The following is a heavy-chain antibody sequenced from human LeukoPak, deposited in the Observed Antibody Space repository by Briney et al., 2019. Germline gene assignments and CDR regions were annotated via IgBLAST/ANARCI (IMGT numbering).Heavy chain of an antibody. CDR3: ARGVVVVAATTYFDY. Sequence: SENLSLTCTVSGGSISSYYWSWIRQPPGKGLEWIGYIYYSGSTNYNPSLKSRVTISVDTSKNQFSLTLSSVTAADTAVYYCARGVVVVAATTYFDYWGQGTLVTVSS. J-gene: IGHJ4*02. V-gene: IGHV4-59*01. CDR1: GGSISSYY. D-gene: IGHD2-15*01. CDR2: IYYSGST.